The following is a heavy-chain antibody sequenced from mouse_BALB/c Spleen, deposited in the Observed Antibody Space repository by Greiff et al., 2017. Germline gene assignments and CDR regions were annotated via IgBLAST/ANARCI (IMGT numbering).Heavy chain of an antibody. CDR2: IYPGDGDT. D-gene: IGHD2-4*01. Sequence: VKLVESGAELARPGASVKLSCKASGYTFTSYWMQWVKQRPGQGLEWIGAIYPGDGDTRYTQKFKGKATLTADKSSSTAYMQLSSLASEDSAVYYCAREGLRPWFAYWGQGTLVTVSA. J-gene: IGHJ3*01. CDR1: GYTFTSYW. CDR3: AREGLRPWFAY. V-gene: IGHV1-87*01.